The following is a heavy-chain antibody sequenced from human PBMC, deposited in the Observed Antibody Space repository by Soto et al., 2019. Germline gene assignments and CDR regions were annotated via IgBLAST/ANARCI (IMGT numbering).Heavy chain of an antibody. D-gene: IGHD2-15*01. Sequence: QVRLQESGPGLVKPSVTLSLTCTVSGASISSYHWIWIRQPPGKGLQWIGYTYESGSANYNPSRKSRVIISVDTSKNQFSLKLSSLTAADTAVYYCAKDRRVTYCSGGVCYGGYYGMDVWGQGTTVTVSS. CDR1: GASISSYH. J-gene: IGHJ6*02. CDR2: TYESGSA. V-gene: IGHV4-59*01. CDR3: AKDRRVTYCSGGVCYGGYYGMDV.